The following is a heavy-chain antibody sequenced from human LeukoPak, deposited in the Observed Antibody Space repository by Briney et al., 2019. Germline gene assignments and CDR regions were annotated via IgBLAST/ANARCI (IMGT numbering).Heavy chain of an antibody. Sequence: GGSLRLSCVVSGFIVNNNYINWVRQAPGKGLEWISVFYSDGTTYHADSVKGRFTISRDNSKNTVFLQMNSLRAEDTAVYYCARGEPSTLLNNDYYFMDVWGKGTTVTVSS. CDR2: FYSDGTT. D-gene: IGHD1-14*01. CDR3: ARGEPSTLLNNDYYFMDV. CDR1: GFIVNNNY. J-gene: IGHJ6*03. V-gene: IGHV3-53*01.